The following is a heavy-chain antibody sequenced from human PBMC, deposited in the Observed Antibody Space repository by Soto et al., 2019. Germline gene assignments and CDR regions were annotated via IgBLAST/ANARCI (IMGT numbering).Heavy chain of an antibody. CDR1: GDSVSNNGAT. D-gene: IGHD2-21*01. V-gene: IGHV6-1*01. CDR3: ARLVGSAWFAL. CDR2: TYYRSKWYS. J-gene: IGHJ5*02. Sequence: SQTLSLTCAISGDSVSNNGATWNWIRQSPSGTLEWLGRTYYRSKWYSDSAESVKSRVTINPDTSKNQFSLQLNSVTPDDTAVDYCARLVGSAWFALWGQGTLVTVSS.